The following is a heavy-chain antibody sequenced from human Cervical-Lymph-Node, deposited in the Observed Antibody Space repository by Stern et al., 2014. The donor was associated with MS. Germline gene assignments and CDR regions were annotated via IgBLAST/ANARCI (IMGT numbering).Heavy chain of an antibody. Sequence: QVTLRESGPALVKPTQTLTLTCTFSGFSLSTSGMCVSWIRQPPGKAMEWLALLAWDDDKYYSTSLKTRLTISKDTSKNQVVLTMTNMDPVDTATYYCARIRRTGTTSAFDIWGQGTMVTVSS. V-gene: IGHV2-70*01. D-gene: IGHD1-7*01. J-gene: IGHJ3*02. CDR1: GFSLSTSGMC. CDR3: ARIRRTGTTSAFDI. CDR2: LAWDDDK.